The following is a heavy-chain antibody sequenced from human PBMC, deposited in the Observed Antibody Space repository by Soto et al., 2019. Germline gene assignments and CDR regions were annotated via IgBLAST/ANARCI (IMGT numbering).Heavy chain of an antibody. CDR2: VFHSGST. D-gene: IGHD6-19*01. Sequence: QVQLQESGPGLVKPSGTLSLTCAVSGGSISGSNWWTWVRQPPGKGLEWIGEVFHSGSTNYKSSLKSRVTISVDKSKNQFSLKLTSVTAADTAVYYCATATVPGSAFDYWGRGTLVTVSS. J-gene: IGHJ4*02. CDR1: GGSISGSNW. V-gene: IGHV4-4*02. CDR3: ATATVPGSAFDY.